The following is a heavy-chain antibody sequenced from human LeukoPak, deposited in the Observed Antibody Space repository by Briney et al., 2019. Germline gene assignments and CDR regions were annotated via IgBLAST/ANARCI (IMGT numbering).Heavy chain of an antibody. Sequence: AXXKVSCKVSGYTLTELSMHWVRQAPGKGLEWMGGFDPEDGETIYAQKFQGRVTMTEDTSTDTAYMELSSLRSEDTAVYYCATVPDIVVVPAARKLGFDPWGQGTLVTVSS. CDR2: FDPEDGET. V-gene: IGHV1-24*01. D-gene: IGHD2-2*01. CDR1: GYTLTELS. CDR3: ATVPDIVVVPAARKLGFDP. J-gene: IGHJ5*02.